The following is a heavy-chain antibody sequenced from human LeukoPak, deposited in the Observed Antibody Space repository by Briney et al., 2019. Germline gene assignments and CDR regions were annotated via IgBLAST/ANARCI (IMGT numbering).Heavy chain of an antibody. CDR2: ISSSSSYI. D-gene: IGHD2-2*01. CDR1: GFTFSSYS. CDR3: ATVVVVPAATDY. J-gene: IGHJ4*02. V-gene: IGHV3-21*01. Sequence: GGSLRLSCAASGFTFSSYSMNWVRQAPGKGLGWVSSISSSSSYIYYADSVKGRFTISRDNAKNSLYLQMNSLRAEDTAVYYCATVVVVPAATDYWSQGTLVTVSS.